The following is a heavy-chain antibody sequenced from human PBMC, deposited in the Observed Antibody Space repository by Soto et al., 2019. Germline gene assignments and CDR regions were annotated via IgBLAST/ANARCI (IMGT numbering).Heavy chain of an antibody. V-gene: IGHV4-59*08. CDR1: GGSISSYY. CDR2: IYYSGST. Sequence: PSETLSLTCTVSGGSISSYYWSWIRQPPGKGLEWIGYIYYSGSTNYNPSLKSRVTISVDTSKNQFSLKLSSVTAADTAVYYCARHRAYCSSTSCPVYLAVWGKGTTVTVSS. CDR3: ARHRAYCSSTSCPVYLAV. D-gene: IGHD2-2*01. J-gene: IGHJ6*03.